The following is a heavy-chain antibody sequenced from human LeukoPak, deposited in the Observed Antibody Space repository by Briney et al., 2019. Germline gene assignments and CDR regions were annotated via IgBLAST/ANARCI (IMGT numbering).Heavy chain of an antibody. Sequence: GGSLRLSCAASGVIFNQYWMSWVRQAPGRGLEWVANIDQDGSEKHYVDSVKGRFTISRDNARNSLYLQTNSLRAEDTAVYYCARGRFSYDNTGYSSFYYWGQGTLVTVSS. CDR2: IDQDGSEK. J-gene: IGHJ4*02. V-gene: IGHV3-7*01. CDR1: GVIFNQYW. CDR3: ARGRFSYDNTGYSSFYY. D-gene: IGHD3-22*01.